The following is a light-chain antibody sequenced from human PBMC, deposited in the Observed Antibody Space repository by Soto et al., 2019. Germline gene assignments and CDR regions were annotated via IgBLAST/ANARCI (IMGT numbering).Light chain of an antibody. CDR2: EVS. J-gene: IGKJ4*01. CDR1: ESLRHTDGKTY. V-gene: IGKV2D-29*01. Sequence: EIVMTQTPLSLSVIHGQPASISCKSSESLRHTDGKTYLFWYLQRPGQPPQLLISEVSNRFSGVPDRFSGSGSATDFTLKISRVETEDVGLYYCMQNVQLPVTFGGGTKVDIK. CDR3: MQNVQLPVT.